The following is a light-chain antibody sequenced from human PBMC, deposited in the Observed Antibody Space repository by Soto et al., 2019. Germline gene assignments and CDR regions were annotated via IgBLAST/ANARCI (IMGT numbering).Light chain of an antibody. CDR2: DVT. CDR1: NSDVGDYNF. V-gene: IGLV2-11*01. Sequence: QSALTQPRSVSGSPGQAVTISCTGTNSDVGDYNFVSWYQHHPGKAPKLVIYDVTKRPSGVPDRFSGSKSGNTASLTISGLQAEDEADYYCCSYAGSFHQFGGGTKLTVL. CDR3: CSYAGSFHQ. J-gene: IGLJ3*02.